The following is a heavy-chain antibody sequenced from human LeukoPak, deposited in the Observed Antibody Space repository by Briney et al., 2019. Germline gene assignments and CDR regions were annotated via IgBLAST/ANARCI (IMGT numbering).Heavy chain of an antibody. CDR2: IKQDGSEQ. J-gene: IGHJ4*02. CDR3: ARLADYDYVWGSDF. CDR1: GFSFSMFW. D-gene: IGHD3-16*01. V-gene: IGHV3-7*01. Sequence: GGSLRPSCGASGFSFSMFWMTWVRQAPGKGLEWVANIKQDGSEQYYVDSVRGRFTVSRDNAKNSLYLQMNRLRVKDTAVYYCARLADYDYVWGSDFWGQGTLVTVSS.